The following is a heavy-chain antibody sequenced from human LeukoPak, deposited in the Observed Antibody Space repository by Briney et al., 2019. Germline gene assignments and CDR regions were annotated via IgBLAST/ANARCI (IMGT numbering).Heavy chain of an antibody. V-gene: IGHV4-59*08. CDR3: ASMTTKHPYYYYGMDV. Sequence: SETLSLTCTVSGGSISSYYWSWIRQPPGKGLEWIGYIYYSGSTNYNPSLKSRVTISVDTSKNQFSLKLSSVTAADTAVYYCASMTTKHPYYYYGMDVWGQGTTVTVSS. D-gene: IGHD1-14*01. J-gene: IGHJ6*02. CDR1: GGSISSYY. CDR2: IYYSGST.